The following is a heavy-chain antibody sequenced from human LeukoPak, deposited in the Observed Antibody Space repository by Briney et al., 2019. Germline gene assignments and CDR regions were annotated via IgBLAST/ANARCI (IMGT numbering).Heavy chain of an antibody. J-gene: IGHJ4*02. CDR2: INHSGST. V-gene: IGHV4-34*01. CDR3: ATRGLGVVTDYFDY. D-gene: IGHD3-3*01. CDR1: GGSFSGYY. Sequence: SETLSLTCAVYGGSFSGYYWSWIRQPPGKGLEWIGEINHSGSTNYNPSPKSRVTISVDTSKNQFSLKLSSVTAADTAVYYCATRGLGVVTDYFDYWGQGTLVTVSS.